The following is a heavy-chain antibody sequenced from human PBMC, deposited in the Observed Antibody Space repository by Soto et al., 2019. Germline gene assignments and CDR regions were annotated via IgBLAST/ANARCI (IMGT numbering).Heavy chain of an antibody. CDR1: GFTFSSYG. Sequence: PGGSLRLSCAASGFTFSSYGMHWVRQAPGKGLEWVAVIWYDGSNKYYADSVKGRFTISRDNSKNTLYLQMNSLRAEDTAVYYCAKANNWNGPGGFDPWGQGTLVTVSS. V-gene: IGHV3-30*02. CDR3: AKANNWNGPGGFDP. D-gene: IGHD1-1*01. CDR2: IWYDGSNK. J-gene: IGHJ5*02.